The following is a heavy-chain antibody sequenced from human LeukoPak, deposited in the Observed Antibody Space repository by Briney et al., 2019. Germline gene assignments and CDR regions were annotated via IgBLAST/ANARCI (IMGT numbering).Heavy chain of an antibody. V-gene: IGHV4-59*12. D-gene: IGHD3-22*01. CDR3: ARGLTGDSSGVYXFDY. CDR2: IYYSGST. CDR1: GGSISSYY. J-gene: IGHJ4*02. Sequence: SETLSLTCTVSGGSISSYYWSWIRQPPGKGLEWIGYIYYSGSTNYNPSLKSRVTISVDTSKNQFSLKLSSVTAADTAVYYCARGLTGDSSGVYXFDYWGQGTLVTVSS.